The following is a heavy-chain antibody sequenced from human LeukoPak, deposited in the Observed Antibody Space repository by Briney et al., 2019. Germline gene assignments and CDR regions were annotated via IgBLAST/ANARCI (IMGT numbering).Heavy chain of an antibody. V-gene: IGHV3-7*01. CDR1: GFSFSSYW. D-gene: IGHD2-15*01. CDR2: INQETSET. Sequence: GGSLRLSCAASGFSFSSYWMSWVRQAPGKGPEWVANINQETSETYYVDSVRGRFTISRENAERSLHLQMNSLRVDDTAVYYCAREVDRAFGYWGQGTLVTVSS. CDR3: AREVDRAFGY. J-gene: IGHJ4*02.